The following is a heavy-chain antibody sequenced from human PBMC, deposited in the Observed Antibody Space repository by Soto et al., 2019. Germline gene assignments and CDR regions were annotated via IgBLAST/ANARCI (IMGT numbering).Heavy chain of an antibody. V-gene: IGHV5-51*01. CDR1: GYSFTSYW. J-gene: IGHJ4*02. CDR3: ARGDCSSTSCYMMDY. Sequence: GESLKISCKGSGYSFTSYWIGWVRQMPGKGLEWMGIIYPGDSDTRYSPSFQGQVTISADKSISTAYLQWSSLKASDTAMYYCARGDCSSTSCYMMDYWGQGTLVTVSS. D-gene: IGHD2-2*02. CDR2: IYPGDSDT.